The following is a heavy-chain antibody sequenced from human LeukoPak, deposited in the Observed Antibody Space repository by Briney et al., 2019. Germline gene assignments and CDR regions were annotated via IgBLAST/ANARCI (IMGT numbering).Heavy chain of an antibody. CDR3: ARDRVTGGYEHTYDY. V-gene: IGHV3-9*01. D-gene: IGHD5-12*01. CDR2: ISWNSGSI. Sequence: GGSLRLPCAASGFTFDDYAMHWVRQAPGKGLEWVSGISWNSGSIGYADSVKGRFTISRDNAKNSLYLQMNSLRAEDTAVYYCARDRVTGGYEHTYDYWGQGTLVTVSS. CDR1: GFTFDDYA. J-gene: IGHJ4*02.